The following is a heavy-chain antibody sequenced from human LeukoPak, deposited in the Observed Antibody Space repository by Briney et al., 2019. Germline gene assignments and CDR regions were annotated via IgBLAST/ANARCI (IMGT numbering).Heavy chain of an antibody. Sequence: ASVKVSCKASGYTFTKDYIHWVRQAPGQGLEGMGLINPCCDNANYAQNFQGRVTMTRDTATSKVYMELSSLSSEDTAIYYCARIRDGYNAAYDIWGQGTVVTVPS. CDR2: INPCCDNA. CDR1: GYTFTKDY. J-gene: IGHJ3*02. D-gene: IGHD5-24*01. V-gene: IGHV1-46*01. CDR3: ARIRDGYNAAYDI.